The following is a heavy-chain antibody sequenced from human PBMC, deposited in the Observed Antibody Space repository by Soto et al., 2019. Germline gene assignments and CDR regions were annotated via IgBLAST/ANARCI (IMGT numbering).Heavy chain of an antibody. J-gene: IGHJ4*02. CDR2: ISGSGGST. CDR3: AKRRTYYYDSSGYYYGDYFDY. CDR1: GFTFSSYA. Sequence: GGSLRLSCAASGFTFSSYAMSWVRQAPGKGLEWVSAISGSGGSTYYADSVKGRFTISRDNSKNTLYLQMNSLRAEDTAVYYCAKRRTYYYDSSGYYYGDYFDYWGQGTLVTVSS. V-gene: IGHV3-23*01. D-gene: IGHD3-22*01.